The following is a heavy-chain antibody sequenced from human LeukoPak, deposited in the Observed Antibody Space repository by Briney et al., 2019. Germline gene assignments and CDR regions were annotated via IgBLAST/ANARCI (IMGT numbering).Heavy chain of an antibody. CDR2: VYSNGNT. J-gene: IGHJ2*01. Sequence: SETLSLTCTVSGDSIYNNYWTWIRQPPGKGLEWIGYVYSNGNTNYSPSLKSRVTMSIETSRSQFSLTVTSVTAADTAVYYCASGTFDGPLYGTYWYFHFWGRGTLVTVSS. CDR3: ASGTFDGPLYGTYWYFHF. D-gene: IGHD1-14*01. V-gene: IGHV4-59*01. CDR1: GDSIYNNY.